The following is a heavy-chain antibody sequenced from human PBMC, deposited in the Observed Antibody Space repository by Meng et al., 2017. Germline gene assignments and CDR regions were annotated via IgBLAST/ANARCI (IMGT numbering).Heavy chain of an antibody. V-gene: IGHV3-53*02. CDR3: ARDSSSGWYHNY. CDR1: GCSVTTSY. J-gene: IGHJ4*02. CDR2: IYSGGST. D-gene: IGHD6-19*01. Sequence: GQLAETGGGLIQPGGSLRLSCTASGCSVTTSYMSWVRQAPGKGLEWVSVIYSGGSTYYADSVKGRFSISRDNSKNTLYLQMNSLRAEDTAVYFCARDSSSGWYHNYWGQGTLVTVSS.